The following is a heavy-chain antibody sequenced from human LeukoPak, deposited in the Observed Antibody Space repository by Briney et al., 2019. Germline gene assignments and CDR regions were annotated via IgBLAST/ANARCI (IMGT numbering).Heavy chain of an antibody. CDR3: ARDGAERPHYMDV. CDR2: ISAYNGNT. J-gene: IGHJ6*03. CDR1: GYTFTIFG. Sequence: ASVKVSCKASGYTFTIFGISWVRQAPGQGLEWMGWISAYNGNTNYAPRLQGRDTMTTDTSTTTAYMELRSLTSDDTAIYYCARDGAERPHYMDVWGRGTTVSVSS. V-gene: IGHV1-18*01. D-gene: IGHD1-1*01.